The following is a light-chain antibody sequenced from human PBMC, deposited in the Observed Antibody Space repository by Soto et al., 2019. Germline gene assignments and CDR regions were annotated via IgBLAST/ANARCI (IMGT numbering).Light chain of an antibody. J-gene: IGLJ2*01. CDR3: QVWDSSSDHVV. Sequence: SYELTQPPSVSVAPGQTARISCGGSKIENKNVHWYQQKPGQAPVLVVFDDSDRPSGIPERFSGANSENTATLTISWVEAGDEADYYCQVWDSSSDHVVIGGGTKLTVL. CDR2: DDS. CDR1: KIENKN. V-gene: IGLV3-21*02.